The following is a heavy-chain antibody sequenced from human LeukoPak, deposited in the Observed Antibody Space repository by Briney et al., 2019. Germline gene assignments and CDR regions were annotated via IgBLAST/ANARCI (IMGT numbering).Heavy chain of an antibody. Sequence: SAKVSCEASGGTFSSYAISWVRQAPGQGLEWMGGIIPIFGTANYAQKFQGRVTITADESTSTAYMELSSLRSEDTAVYYCARTRGSRVATIFYYFDYWGQGTLVTVSS. D-gene: IGHD5-12*01. CDR2: IIPIFGTA. CDR3: ARTRGSRVATIFYYFDY. CDR1: GGTFSSYA. V-gene: IGHV1-69*13. J-gene: IGHJ4*02.